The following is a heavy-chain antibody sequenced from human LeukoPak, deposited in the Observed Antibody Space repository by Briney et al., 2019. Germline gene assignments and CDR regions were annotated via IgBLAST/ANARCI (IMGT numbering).Heavy chain of an antibody. D-gene: IGHD3-22*01. CDR3: ARGYYDSSGCIDY. V-gene: IGHV3-11*06. Sequence: PGGSLRLSCAASGFTFSDYYMSWIRQAPGKGLEWVSSISSSSSYIYYADSVKGRFTISRDNAKNSLYLQMNSLRAEDTAVYYCARGYYDSSGCIDYWGQGTLVTVSS. J-gene: IGHJ4*02. CDR2: ISSSSSYI. CDR1: GFTFSDYY.